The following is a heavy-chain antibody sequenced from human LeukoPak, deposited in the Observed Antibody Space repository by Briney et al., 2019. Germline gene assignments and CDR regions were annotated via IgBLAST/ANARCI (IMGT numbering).Heavy chain of an antibody. CDR2: ISDGGAAT. D-gene: IGHD6-13*01. Sequence: GGSLRLSCAASGFTFSSYAMSWVRQAPGKGLVWVSVISDGGAATSYADSVRGRFTMSRDNSKNTLYLQMNSLRAEDTAVYYCAKGWTGYSSTWYLDWGQGTLVTVSS. V-gene: IGHV3-23*01. CDR3: AKGWTGYSSTWYLD. CDR1: GFTFSSYA. J-gene: IGHJ4*02.